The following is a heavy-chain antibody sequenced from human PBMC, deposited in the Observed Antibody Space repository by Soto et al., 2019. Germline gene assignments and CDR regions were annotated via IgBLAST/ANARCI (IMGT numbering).Heavy chain of an antibody. Sequence: GGSLRLSCAASGFTFSSYAMSWVRQAPGKGLEWVSAISGSGGSTYYADSVKGRFTISRDNSKNTLYLQMNSLRAEDTAVYYCAKVPTYYYGSGSYYYFDYWGQGTLVTVSS. J-gene: IGHJ4*02. V-gene: IGHV3-23*01. CDR1: GFTFSSYA. CDR3: AKVPTYYYGSGSYYYFDY. CDR2: ISGSGGST. D-gene: IGHD3-10*01.